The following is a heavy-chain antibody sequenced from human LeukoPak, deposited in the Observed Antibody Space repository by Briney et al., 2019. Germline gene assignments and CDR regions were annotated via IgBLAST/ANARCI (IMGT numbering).Heavy chain of an antibody. V-gene: IGHV3-64*01. CDR1: GFTFSSYA. CDR3: AREYSSGWHDAFDI. J-gene: IGHJ3*02. CDR2: ISSNGGST. Sequence: GGSLRLSCAASGFTFSSYAMHWVRQAPGKGLEYVSAISSNGGSTYYANSVKGRFTISRDNSKNTLYLQMGSLRAEDMAVYYCAREYSSGWHDAFDIRGQGTMVTVSS. D-gene: IGHD6-19*01.